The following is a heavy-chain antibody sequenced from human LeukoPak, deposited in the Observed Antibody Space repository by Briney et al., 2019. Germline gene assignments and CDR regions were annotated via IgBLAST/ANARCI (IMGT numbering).Heavy chain of an antibody. CDR3: ARDVGASALDAFDI. J-gene: IGHJ3*02. CDR1: GFTLRTYN. CDR2: ISSSSNYI. Sequence: PGGSLRLSCAASGFTLRTYNTNWVRQAPGKGLEWVSSISSSSNYIYYADSVKGRFTIARDNAKNSLYLQMNSLRAEDTDVYYCARDVGASALDAFDIWGQGQWSPSLQ. D-gene: IGHD1-26*01. V-gene: IGHV3-21*01.